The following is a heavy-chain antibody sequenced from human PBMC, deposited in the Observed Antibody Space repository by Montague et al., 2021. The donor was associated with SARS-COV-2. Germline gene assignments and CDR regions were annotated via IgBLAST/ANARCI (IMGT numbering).Heavy chain of an antibody. J-gene: IGHJ4*02. Sequence: SLRLSCPASGITFSSYAMHWVRQAPGKGLEWVAVISYDGSNKYYVDPVKGRFTISRDNSKNTLYLQMNSLRAEDTAVYYCAREGLSGSYYGFLDYWGQGTLVTVSS. CDR2: ISYDGSNK. D-gene: IGHD3-10*01. V-gene: IGHV3-30-3*01. CDR1: GITFSSYA. CDR3: AREGLSGSYYGFLDY.